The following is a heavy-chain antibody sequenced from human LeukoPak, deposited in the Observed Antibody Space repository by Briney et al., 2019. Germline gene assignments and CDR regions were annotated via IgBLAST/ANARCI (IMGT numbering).Heavy chain of an antibody. CDR2: IYNSGST. CDR3: ARAYSSSWYWNWFDP. CDR1: GYSISSGYY. J-gene: IGHJ5*02. V-gene: IGHV4-38-2*02. D-gene: IGHD6-13*01. Sequence: SETLSLTCTVSGYSISSGYYWGWIRPAPGKGLEWIGSIYNSGSTYYNPSLKSRVTIPVDMSKNQFSLKMSSVTAADTAVYYCARAYSSSWYWNWFDPWGQGTLVTVSS.